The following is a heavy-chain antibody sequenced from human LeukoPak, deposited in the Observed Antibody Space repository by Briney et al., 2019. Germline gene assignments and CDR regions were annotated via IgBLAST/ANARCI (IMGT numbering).Heavy chain of an antibody. CDR1: GFTLNDW. Sequence: GGSLRLSCAASGFTLNDWMSWVRQAPGKGLEWVANIKEDGRQHNYVDSVKGRFTISRDNAKNSLYLQMNSLTAEDTAVYYCARYTRSADDAFDIWGQGTMVTVS. CDR2: IKEDGRQH. D-gene: IGHD1-26*01. V-gene: IGHV3-7*01. CDR3: ARYTRSADDAFDI. J-gene: IGHJ3*02.